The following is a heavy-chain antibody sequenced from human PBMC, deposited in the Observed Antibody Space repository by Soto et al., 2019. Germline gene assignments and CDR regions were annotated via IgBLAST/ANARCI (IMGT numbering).Heavy chain of an antibody. J-gene: IGHJ3*01. D-gene: IGHD5-12*01. CDR3: VKDGYHATFDV. Sequence: GGSLRLSCETPGLTFGSIGMHWVSRPPGKRLEWVALMSSDGNNQYYGDSVKGRFTISRDTSKNTLYLQMNSLRPDDTAVYYCVKDGYHATFDVWGQGTMVTVSS. CDR1: GLTFGSIG. CDR2: MSSDGNNQ. V-gene: IGHV3-30*02.